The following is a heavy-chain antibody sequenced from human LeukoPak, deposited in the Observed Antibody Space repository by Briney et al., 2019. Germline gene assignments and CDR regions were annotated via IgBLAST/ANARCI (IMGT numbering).Heavy chain of an antibody. CDR2: ISYDGSSK. Sequence: GRSLRLSCAASGFTFSNYAMHWVRQAPGKGLEWVAVISYDGSSKYYADSVKGRFTISRDNSKNTLYLQMNSLRPEDTAVYYCARDSYGLDYWAREPWSPSPQ. V-gene: IGHV3-30*04. CDR3: ARDSYGLDY. J-gene: IGHJ4*02. CDR1: GFTFSNYA. D-gene: IGHD5-18*01.